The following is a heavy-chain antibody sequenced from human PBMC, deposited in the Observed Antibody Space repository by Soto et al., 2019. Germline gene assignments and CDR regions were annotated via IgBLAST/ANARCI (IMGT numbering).Heavy chain of an antibody. J-gene: IGHJ4*02. D-gene: IGHD6-19*01. V-gene: IGHV4-59*01. Sequence: SETLSLTCTVSGGSISSYYRSWIRQPPGKGLEWIGYIYYSGSTNYNPSLKSRVTISVDTSKNQFSLKLSSVTAADTAVYYCARSSSGWTIFDYWGQGTLVTVSS. CDR3: ARSSSGWTIFDY. CDR2: IYYSGST. CDR1: GGSISSYY.